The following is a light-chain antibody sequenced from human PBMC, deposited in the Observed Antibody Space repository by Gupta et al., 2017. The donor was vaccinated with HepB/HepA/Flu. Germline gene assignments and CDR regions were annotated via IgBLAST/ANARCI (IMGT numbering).Light chain of an antibody. J-gene: IGLJ3*02. CDR3: QTWGTGIQV. V-gene: IGLV4-69*01. CDR1: SGHNNYA. Sequence: QLVLTQSPSASASLGASVKLTCTLSSGHNNYAIAWPQQQPEKGPRYLMKLNSDGSHSKGDGIPDRFSGSSSGAERYLTISSLQSEDEADYYCQTWGTGIQVFGGGTKLAVL. CDR2: LNSDGSH.